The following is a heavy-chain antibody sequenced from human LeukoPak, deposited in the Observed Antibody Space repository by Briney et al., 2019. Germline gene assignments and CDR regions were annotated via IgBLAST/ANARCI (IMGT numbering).Heavy chain of an antibody. V-gene: IGHV3-21*06. CDR2: INPRSNFI. CDR1: GFTFSTSA. Sequence: GESLRLSCSASGFTFSTSAMSWVRQAPGKALEWVSSINPRSNFIDYAGSVRGRFTISRDNARNSLYLQMNSLGAEDTAVYYCATSGRPQDSSGYYYYAYWGQGTLVTVSS. J-gene: IGHJ4*02. D-gene: IGHD3-22*01. CDR3: ATSGRPQDSSGYYYYAY.